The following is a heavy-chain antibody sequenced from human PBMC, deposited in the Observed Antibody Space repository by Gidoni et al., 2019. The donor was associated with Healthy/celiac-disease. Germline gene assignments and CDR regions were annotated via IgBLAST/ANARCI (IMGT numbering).Heavy chain of an antibody. Sequence: QVQLQASGPGLVKPSETLSLPCTVAGGSISSYYWSWIRQPPGKGLQWIGYIYYSGSTNYNHSIKSRVTISVDTSKNQFSLKLSSVTAADTAVYYCARDFGAFDIWGQGTMVTVSS. J-gene: IGHJ3*02. V-gene: IGHV4-59*12. CDR3: ARDFGAFDI. CDR2: IYYSGST. CDR1: GGSISSYY. D-gene: IGHD3-10*01.